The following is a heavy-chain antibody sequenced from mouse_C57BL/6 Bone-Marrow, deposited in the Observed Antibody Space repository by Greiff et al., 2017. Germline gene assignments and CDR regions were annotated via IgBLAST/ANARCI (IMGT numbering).Heavy chain of an antibody. V-gene: IGHV1-61*01. J-gene: IGHJ2*01. CDR1: GYTFTSYW. CDR3: ARKGGLRLDY. D-gene: IGHD2-4*01. Sequence: QVQLQQPGAELVRPGSSVKLSCKASGYTFTSYWMDWVTQRPGQGLEWIGNIYPSDSETHYHQKFKDKATLTVDKSSSTAYMRLSRLTSEDSAVYYCARKGGLRLDYWGQVTTLTVSS. CDR2: IYPSDSET.